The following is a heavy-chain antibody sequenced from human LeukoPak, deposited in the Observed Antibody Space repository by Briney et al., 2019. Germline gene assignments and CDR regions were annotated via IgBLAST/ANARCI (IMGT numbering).Heavy chain of an antibody. CDR2: INHSGST. CDR3: AFGGVIGPDY. J-gene: IGHJ4*02. V-gene: IGHV4-34*01. CDR1: GGSFSGYY. Sequence: SETLSLTCAVYGGSFSGYYWSWIRQPPGKGLEWTGEINHSGSTNYNPSLKSRVTISVDTSKNQFSLKLSSVTAADTAVYYCAFGGVIGPDYWGQGTQVTVSS. D-gene: IGHD3-16*02.